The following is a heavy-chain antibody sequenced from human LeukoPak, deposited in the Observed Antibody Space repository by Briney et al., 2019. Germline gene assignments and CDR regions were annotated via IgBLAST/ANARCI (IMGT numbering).Heavy chain of an antibody. J-gene: IGHJ5*02. Sequence: GASAKVSCKASGYTFTSYGISWVRQAPGQGLEWMGWISAYNGNTNYAQKLQGRVTMTTDTSTSTAYMELRSLRSDDTAVYYFARDPVGFCSSTSCYPNWFDPWGQGTLVTVSS. V-gene: IGHV1-18*01. CDR3: ARDPVGFCSSTSCYPNWFDP. D-gene: IGHD2-2*01. CDR1: GYTFTSYG. CDR2: ISAYNGNT.